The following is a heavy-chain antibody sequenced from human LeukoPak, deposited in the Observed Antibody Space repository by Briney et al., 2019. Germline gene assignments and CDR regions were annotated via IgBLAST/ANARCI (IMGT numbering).Heavy chain of an antibody. CDR3: ARDTQGFDY. Sequence: GGSLRLSCAASEFSVGSNYMTWVRQAPGKGLEWVSSISSSSSYIYYADSVKGRFTISRDNAKKSLYLQMNSLRAEDTAVYYCARDTQGFDYWGQGTLVTVSS. CDR1: EFSVGSNY. CDR2: ISSSSSYI. V-gene: IGHV3-21*01. J-gene: IGHJ4*02.